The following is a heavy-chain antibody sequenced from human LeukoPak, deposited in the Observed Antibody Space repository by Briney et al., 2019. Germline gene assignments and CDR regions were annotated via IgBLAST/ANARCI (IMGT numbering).Heavy chain of an antibody. CDR1: GGSISSGSYY. Sequence: PSQTLSLTCTVSGGSISSGSYYWSWIRQPPGKELEWIGYIYYNGNTNYNPSLKSRVTISVYTSKNQLSLKLSSVTAADTAVYYCARAAAGIVGAADYWGQGTLVTVSS. V-gene: IGHV4-61*01. CDR2: IYYNGNT. D-gene: IGHD1-26*01. J-gene: IGHJ4*02. CDR3: ARAAAGIVGAADY.